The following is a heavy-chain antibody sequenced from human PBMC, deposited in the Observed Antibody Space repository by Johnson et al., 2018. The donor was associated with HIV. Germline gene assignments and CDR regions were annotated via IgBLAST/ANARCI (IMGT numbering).Heavy chain of an antibody. CDR2: IRSNGGRS. CDR3: SRGGELSSIGAFDI. Sequence: VQPVESGGGLVQPGGSLRLFRAASGFSFSSYVMNWVRQAPRKGLEYVASIRSNGGRSYYANYLNGRFPISRDNSKNMLYLQMVSLRAEDMAVYYCSRGGELSSIGAFDIWGQGTMVTVS. CDR1: GFSFSSYV. D-gene: IGHD3-16*02. V-gene: IGHV3-64*01. J-gene: IGHJ3*02.